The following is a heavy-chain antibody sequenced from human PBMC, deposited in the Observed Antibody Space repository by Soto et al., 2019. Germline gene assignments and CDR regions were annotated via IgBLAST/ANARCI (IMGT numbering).Heavy chain of an antibody. J-gene: IGHJ4*02. CDR3: AQISRTEDSNLN. CDR2: IVVSGGST. V-gene: IGHV3-23*01. D-gene: IGHD1-1*01. CDR1: GFTFSRYA. Sequence: EVQLLESGGGLVQPGGSLRLSCAASGFTFSRYAMTWVRQAPGKGLEWVSAIVVSGGSTYYADSVKGRFTISRDNSKNTLYLQMNSLRAEDTAVYYWAQISRTEDSNLNWGQGTLVTDSS.